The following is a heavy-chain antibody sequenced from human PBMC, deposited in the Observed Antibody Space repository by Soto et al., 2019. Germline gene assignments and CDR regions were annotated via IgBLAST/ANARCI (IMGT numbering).Heavy chain of an antibody. J-gene: IGHJ4*02. Sequence: GASVKVSCKASGYTFTSYYMHWVRQAPGQGLEWMGIINPSGGSTSYAQKFQGRVTMTRDTSTSTVYMELSSLRSEDTAVYYCAREMSPRITIFGVVGPDYWGQGTLVTVSS. CDR2: INPSGGST. CDR3: AREMSPRITIFGVVGPDY. CDR1: GYTFTSYY. D-gene: IGHD3-3*01. V-gene: IGHV1-46*03.